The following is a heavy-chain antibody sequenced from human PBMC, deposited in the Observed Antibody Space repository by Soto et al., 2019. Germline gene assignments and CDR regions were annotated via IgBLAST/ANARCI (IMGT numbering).Heavy chain of an antibody. D-gene: IGHD3-9*01. CDR2: ISAYNGNT. CDR1: GYTFTSYG. Sequence: ASVKVSCKASGYTFTSYGISWVRQAPGQGLEWMGWISAYNGNTNYAQKLQGRVTMTTDTSTRTAYMELRSLRSDDTAVYYCARNVLLRYFDWLYKGGDYYYGMDVWGQGTTVTVSS. CDR3: ARNVLLRYFDWLYKGGDYYYGMDV. J-gene: IGHJ6*02. V-gene: IGHV1-18*01.